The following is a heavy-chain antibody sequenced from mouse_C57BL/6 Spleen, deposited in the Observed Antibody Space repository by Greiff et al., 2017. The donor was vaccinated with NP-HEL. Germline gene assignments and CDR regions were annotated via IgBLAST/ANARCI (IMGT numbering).Heavy chain of an antibody. D-gene: IGHD1-1*01. Sequence: QVQLKQSGAELVKPGASVKMSCKASGYTFTSYWITWVKQRPGQGLEWIGDIYPGSGSTNYNEKFKSKATLTVDTSSSTAYMQLSSLTSEDSAVYYCARSPYYYGSSPGAYWGQGTLVTVSA. J-gene: IGHJ3*01. V-gene: IGHV1-55*01. CDR1: GYTFTSYW. CDR2: IYPGSGST. CDR3: ARSPYYYGSSPGAY.